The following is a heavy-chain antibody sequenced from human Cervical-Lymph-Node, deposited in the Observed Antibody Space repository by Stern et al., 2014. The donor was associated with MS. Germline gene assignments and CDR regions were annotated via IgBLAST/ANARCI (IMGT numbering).Heavy chain of an antibody. CDR1: GFTFSSYD. Sequence: EVQLVESGGGFVQPGGSLRLSCAASGFTFSSYDMHWVRQVTGKGLEWVAAIGTLSDTFYPDSVKGRFTISRDNAKNSLYLQMNSLRAGDTAVYYCAGSAPSGWHPNFDYWGQGTLVTVSS. CDR2: IGTLSDT. J-gene: IGHJ4*02. V-gene: IGHV3-13*01. D-gene: IGHD6-19*01. CDR3: AGSAPSGWHPNFDY.